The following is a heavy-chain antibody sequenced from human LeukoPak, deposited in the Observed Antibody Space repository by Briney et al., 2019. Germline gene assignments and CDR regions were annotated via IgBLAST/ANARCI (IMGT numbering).Heavy chain of an antibody. CDR2: ISYDGSNK. CDR3: ARDSPYYDSSGALDY. J-gene: IGHJ4*02. D-gene: IGHD3-22*01. Sequence: SCKASGYTFTSYAMHWVRQAPGKGLEWVAVISYDGSNKYYADSVKGRFTISRDNSKNTLYLQMNSLRAEDTAVYYCARDSPYYDSSGALDYWGQGTLVTVSS. V-gene: IGHV3-30-3*01. CDR1: GYTFTSYA.